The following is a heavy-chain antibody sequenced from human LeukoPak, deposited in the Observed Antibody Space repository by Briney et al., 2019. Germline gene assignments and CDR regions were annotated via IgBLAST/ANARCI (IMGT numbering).Heavy chain of an antibody. CDR1: GYTFTSYA. CDR3: ARDEALVAVAGTTLDY. Sequence: ASVKVSCKASGYTFTSYAMHWVRQAPGQRLEWMGWINAGNGNTKYSQKFQGRVTITRDTSASTVYMELSSLRSEDTAVYYCARDEALVAVAGTTLDYWGQGTLVTVSS. CDR2: INAGNGNT. D-gene: IGHD6-19*01. J-gene: IGHJ4*02. V-gene: IGHV1-3*01.